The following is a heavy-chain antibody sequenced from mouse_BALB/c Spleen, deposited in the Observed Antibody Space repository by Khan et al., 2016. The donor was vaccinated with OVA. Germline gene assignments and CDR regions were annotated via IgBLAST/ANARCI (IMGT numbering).Heavy chain of an antibody. CDR3: ARCLFDV. CDR1: GYTFTDYY. V-gene: IGHV1-26*01. J-gene: IGHJ1*01. Sequence: EVQLQQSGPELVKPGASVKMSCKASGYTFTDYYMKWMKQSHGKSLEWIGDINPANDDTFYNQKFKGKATLTVDKSSSIAYMQLHSLTSEDSAVFYCARCLFDVWGAGTTVTVSS. CDR2: INPANDDT.